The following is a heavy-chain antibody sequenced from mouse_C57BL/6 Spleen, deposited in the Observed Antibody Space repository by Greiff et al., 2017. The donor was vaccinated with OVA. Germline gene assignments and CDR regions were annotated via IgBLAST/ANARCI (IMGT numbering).Heavy chain of an antibody. D-gene: IGHD1-1*01. CDR1: GYTFTSYW. CDR2: IHPNSGST. Sequence: VQLQQPGAELVKPGASVKLSCKASGYTFTSYWMHWVKQRPGQGLEWIGMIHPNSGSTNYNEKFKSKATLTVDKSSSTAYMQLSSLTSEDSAVYYCARSQITTVVATGDYWGQGTTLTVSS. V-gene: IGHV1-64*01. CDR3: ARSQITTVVATGDY. J-gene: IGHJ2*01.